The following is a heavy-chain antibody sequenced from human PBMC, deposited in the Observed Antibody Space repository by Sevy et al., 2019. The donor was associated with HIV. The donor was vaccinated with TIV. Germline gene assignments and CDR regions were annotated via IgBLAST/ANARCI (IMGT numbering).Heavy chain of an antibody. CDR2: INPKSGAT. D-gene: IGHD3-3*01. J-gene: IGHJ6*02. CDR1: GYTFSDSGYY. Sequence: ASVKVSCKASGYTFSDSGYYVHWVRQAPGQGLEWMGWINPKSGATNYAQKFQGRVTMTRDTSVGTANMELSRLTSDDTAVYYCARESYDFWTGPVDYDYGMDVWGQGTLVTVSS. V-gene: IGHV1-2*02. CDR3: ARESYDFWTGPVDYDYGMDV.